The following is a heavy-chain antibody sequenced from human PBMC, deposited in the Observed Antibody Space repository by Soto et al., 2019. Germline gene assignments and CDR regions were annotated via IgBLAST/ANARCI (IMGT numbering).Heavy chain of an antibody. D-gene: IGHD2-8*01. CDR3: ARAYCSSTSCCHCTNGVCYRSYAFDI. J-gene: IGHJ3*02. CDR1: GFTFGSYE. CDR2: ISSSGSTI. V-gene: IGHV3-48*03. Sequence: GGSLILSCAASGFTFGSYEMNWVRQAPGKGLEWVSYISSSGSTIYYADSVKGRFTISRDNAKNSLYLQMNSLRAEDTAVYYCARAYCSSTSCCHCTNGVCYRSYAFDIWGQGTMVTVSS.